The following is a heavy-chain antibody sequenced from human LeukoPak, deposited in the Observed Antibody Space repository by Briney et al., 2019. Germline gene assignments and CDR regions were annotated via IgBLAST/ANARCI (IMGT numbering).Heavy chain of an antibody. Sequence: GASVKVSCKASGYTFTGYYMHWVRQAPGQGLEWMGWINPNSGGTNYAQKFQGWVTMTRDTSINTAYMELSRLRSDDTAVYYCARAYYYDSSGYYPYYFDYWGQGTLVTVSS. D-gene: IGHD3-22*01. CDR2: INPNSGGT. V-gene: IGHV1-2*04. J-gene: IGHJ4*02. CDR1: GYTFTGYY. CDR3: ARAYYYDSSGYYPYYFDY.